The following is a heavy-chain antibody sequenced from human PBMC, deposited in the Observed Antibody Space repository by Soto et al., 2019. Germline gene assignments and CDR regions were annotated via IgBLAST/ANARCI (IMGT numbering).Heavy chain of an antibody. D-gene: IGHD3-9*01. J-gene: IGHJ1*01. CDR1: GFTFSTYW. Sequence: PGGSLRLSCVVSGFTFSTYWMSWVRQAPGKGLEWVATIKQDATEKYYVDSVKGRFTISRDNTKKSLYLQMNSLRAEDTAVYYCVSRYLEHRTSAWCSAPYDWWGQGTLVTVSS. CDR2: IKQDATEK. V-gene: IGHV3-7*05. CDR3: VSRYLEHRTSAWCSAPYDW.